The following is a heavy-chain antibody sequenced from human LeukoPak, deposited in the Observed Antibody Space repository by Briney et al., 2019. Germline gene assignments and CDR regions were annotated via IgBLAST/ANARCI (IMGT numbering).Heavy chain of an antibody. V-gene: IGHV1-69*13. CDR1: GGTFSSYA. J-gene: IGHJ6*04. D-gene: IGHD3-9*01. CDR3: ASNQYYDILTGYYRPYYYGMDV. Sequence: GASVKVSCKASGGTFSSYAISWVRQAPGQGLEWMGGIIPIFGTANYAQKFQGRVTITADESTSTAYMELSSLRPEDTAVYYCASNQYYDILTGYYRPYYYGMDVWGKGTTVTVSS. CDR2: IIPIFGTA.